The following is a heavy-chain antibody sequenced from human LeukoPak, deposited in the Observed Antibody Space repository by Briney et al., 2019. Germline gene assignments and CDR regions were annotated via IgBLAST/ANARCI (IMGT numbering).Heavy chain of an antibody. J-gene: IGHJ4*02. CDR2: IYYSGST. CDR1: GGSISSYY. V-gene: IGHV4-59*12. CDR3: ARDRVRYFDD. D-gene: IGHD3-9*01. Sequence: PSETLSLTCTVSGGSISSYYWSWIRQPPGKGLEWIGYIYYSGSTNYNPSLKSRVTMSVDTSKNQFSLKLSSVTAADTAVYYCARDRVRYFDDWGQGTLVTVSS.